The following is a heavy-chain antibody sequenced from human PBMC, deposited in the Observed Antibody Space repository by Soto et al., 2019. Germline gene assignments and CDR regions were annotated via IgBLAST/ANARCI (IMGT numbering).Heavy chain of an antibody. J-gene: IGHJ6*02. D-gene: IGHD2-21*02. Sequence: SGPTLVNPTQTLTLTCTFSGFSLSTGGMGVGWIRQPPGKALEWLALIYWDGDRRYRPSLMSRLTIAKDTSKNQVILTMTNMDPVDTATYYCVHSRCGGDCLQSYSSHYYYGMDIWGQGTTVTVSS. CDR1: GFSLSTGGMG. V-gene: IGHV2-5*02. CDR2: IYWDGDR. CDR3: VHSRCGGDCLQSYSSHYYYGMDI.